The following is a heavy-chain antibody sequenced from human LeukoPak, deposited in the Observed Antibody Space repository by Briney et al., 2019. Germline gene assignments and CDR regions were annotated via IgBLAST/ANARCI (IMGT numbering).Heavy chain of an antibody. CDR3: AKQSAGVTTGYFDY. Sequence: GGSLRLSCAASGFTFSAYAMSWVRQAPGKGLEWVSSTSDSAGSTYYAASVTGRFTISRDSSRTTLYLQVNSLRAEDTAVYYCAKQSAGVTTGYFDYWGQGTLVTVSS. CDR2: TSDSAGST. CDR1: GFTFSAYA. J-gene: IGHJ4*02. V-gene: IGHV3-23*01. D-gene: IGHD1-26*01.